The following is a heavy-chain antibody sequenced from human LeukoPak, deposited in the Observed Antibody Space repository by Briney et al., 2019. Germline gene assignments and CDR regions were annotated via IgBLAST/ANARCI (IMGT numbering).Heavy chain of an antibody. V-gene: IGHV1-3*01. D-gene: IGHD1-26*01. CDR2: INAGNGNT. Sequence: ASVKVSCKASGYTFTSYAMRWVGQAPGQRLEWMGWINAGNGNTKYSQKFQGRVTITRDTSASTAYMELSSLRSEDTAVYYCATPIPPSGSYYYWGQGTLVTVSS. CDR1: GYTFTSYA. CDR3: ATPIPPSGSYYY. J-gene: IGHJ4*02.